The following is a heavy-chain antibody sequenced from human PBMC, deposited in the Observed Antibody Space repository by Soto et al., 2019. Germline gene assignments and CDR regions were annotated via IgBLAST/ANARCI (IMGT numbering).Heavy chain of an antibody. J-gene: IGHJ6*02. V-gene: IGHV5-51*01. CDR3: ARQGVLHDYSNGDYYYGMDV. Sequence: PGESLKISCKGSGYSFTSYWIGWVRQMPGKGLEWMGIIYPGDSDTRYSPSFQGQVTISADKSISTAYLQWSSLKASDTAMYYCARQGVLHDYSNGDYYYGMDVWGQGTTVTVSS. CDR2: IYPGDSDT. D-gene: IGHD4-4*01. CDR1: GYSFTSYW.